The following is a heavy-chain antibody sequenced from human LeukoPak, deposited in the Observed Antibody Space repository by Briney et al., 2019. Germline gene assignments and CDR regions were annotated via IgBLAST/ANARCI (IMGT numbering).Heavy chain of an antibody. CDR1: GDSVSSNSAA. J-gene: IGHJ4*02. CDR3: ARSDSSGYSPNFDY. CDR2: TNYRSKWYN. V-gene: IGHV6-1*01. D-gene: IGHD3-22*01. Sequence: SQTLLLTCAISGDSVSSNSAAWNWIRQSPSRGLEWLGRTNYRSKWYNDYAVSVKSRITINPDTSKNQFSLQLNSVTPEDTAVYYCARSDSSGYSPNFDYWGQGTLVTVSS.